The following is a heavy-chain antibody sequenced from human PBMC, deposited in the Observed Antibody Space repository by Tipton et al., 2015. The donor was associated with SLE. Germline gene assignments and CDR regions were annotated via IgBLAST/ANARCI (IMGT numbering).Heavy chain of an antibody. CDR2: IGDDGSYK. V-gene: IGHV3-30*04. D-gene: IGHD4-17*01. CDR1: GFTFSTFT. Sequence: VQLVQSGGGVVQPGRSLRLSCAASGFTFSTFTFHWVRRAPGKGLEWVAVIGDDGSYKSYADSVKGRFTISRDNSESTLYLQLNSLRVEDTAVYYCARAPTTRLDYWGQGTLVSVSS. J-gene: IGHJ4*02. CDR3: ARAPTTRLDY.